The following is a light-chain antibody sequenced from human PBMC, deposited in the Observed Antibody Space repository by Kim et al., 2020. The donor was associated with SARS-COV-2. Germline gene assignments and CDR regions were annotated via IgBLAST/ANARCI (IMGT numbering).Light chain of an antibody. Sequence: SYELTQSPAVSVAPGKTATIICGGDNIGSRGVHWYQQKPGRAPLLLIYNDSDRPSGIPERFSGSNSGNTATLTVSRVEAGDEADYFCQVWESSDDHRVFGGGTQLTV. CDR1: NIGSRG. V-gene: IGLV3-21*01. J-gene: IGLJ3*02. CDR2: NDS. CDR3: QVWESSDDHRV.